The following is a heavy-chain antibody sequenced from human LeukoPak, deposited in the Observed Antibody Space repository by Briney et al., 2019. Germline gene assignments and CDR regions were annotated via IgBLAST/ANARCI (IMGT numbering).Heavy chain of an antibody. CDR2: ISSSGSTI. D-gene: IGHD6-13*01. CDR1: GFTFSSYE. V-gene: IGHV3-48*03. CDR3: ARASIAAESDY. J-gene: IGHJ4*02. Sequence: GGSLRLSCAASGFTFSSYEMNWVRQAPGKGLEWVSYISSSGSTIYYADSVKGRFTISRDNAKNSLNLQMNSLRAEDTAVYHCARASIAAESDYWGQGTLVTVSS.